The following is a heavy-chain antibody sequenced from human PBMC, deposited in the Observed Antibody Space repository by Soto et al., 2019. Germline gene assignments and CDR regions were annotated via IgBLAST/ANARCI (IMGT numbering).Heavy chain of an antibody. CDR1: GYTFSIYY. J-gene: IGHJ4*02. CDR2: INPSGGST. Sequence: ASVKVSCKASGYTFSIYYIHWVRQAPGQGLEWMGIINPSGGSTTYAQKFQGRVTMTRDTSTSTVYMELSSLRSEDTAVYYCARSDFDWLSKARYYFDYWGQGTLVTVSS. V-gene: IGHV1-46*01. D-gene: IGHD3-9*01. CDR3: ARSDFDWLSKARYYFDY.